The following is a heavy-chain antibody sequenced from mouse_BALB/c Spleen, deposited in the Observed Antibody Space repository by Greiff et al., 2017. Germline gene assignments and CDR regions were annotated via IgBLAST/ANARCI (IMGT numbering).Heavy chain of an antibody. CDR3: ARPHYDGWFAY. CDR1: GFSLSTYGIG. Sequence: QVTLNECGPGILQPSQTLSLTCSFSGFSLSTYGIGVGWLRQPSGKGLEWLVHLWWNDNKYYHTALKSRHTISKDTSNNQVFLKIASGDTADTATYYCARPHYDGWFAYWGQGTLVTVSA. J-gene: IGHJ3*01. V-gene: IGHV8-11*01. D-gene: IGHD1-2*01. CDR2: LWWNDNK.